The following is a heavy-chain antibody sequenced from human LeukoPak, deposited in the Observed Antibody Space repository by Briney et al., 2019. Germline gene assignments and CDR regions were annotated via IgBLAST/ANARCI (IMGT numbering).Heavy chain of an antibody. CDR1: GFTFSSYA. CDR2: ISGSGDNT. D-gene: IGHD2/OR15-2a*01. CDR3: AKYVSAKGPPYALDV. J-gene: IGHJ6*02. V-gene: IGHV3-23*01. Sequence: GGSLRLSCAASGFTFSSYAMRWVRQAPGKGLEWVSGISGSGDNTYYADSVRGRLTISRDNSRNTLYLQMNSLRAEDTAVYYCAKYVSAKGPPYALDVWGQGTTVTVSS.